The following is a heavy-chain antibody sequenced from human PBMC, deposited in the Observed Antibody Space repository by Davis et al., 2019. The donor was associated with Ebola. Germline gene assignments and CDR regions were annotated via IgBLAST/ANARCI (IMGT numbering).Heavy chain of an antibody. Sequence: AASVKVSCKASGYTFTGYYMHWVRQAPGQGLEWMGWINTDTGNPTYAQGFTGRFVFSLDTSVSTAYLEISTLKAEDTAVYYCASGVKGYCSDGSCALDYWGQGTLVTVSS. V-gene: IGHV7-4-1*02. CDR3: ASGVKGYCSDGSCALDY. D-gene: IGHD2-15*01. CDR1: GYTFTGYY. CDR2: INTDTGNP. J-gene: IGHJ4*02.